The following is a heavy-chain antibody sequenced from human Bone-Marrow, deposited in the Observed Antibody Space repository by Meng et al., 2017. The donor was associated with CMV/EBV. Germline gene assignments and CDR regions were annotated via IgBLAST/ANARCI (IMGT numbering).Heavy chain of an antibody. J-gene: IGHJ3*01. V-gene: IGHV3-74*01. CDR3: VREMWSNDV. Sequence: GESLKISCAASGFTFSSYWMHWVRQAPGKGLVWVSRINSDGSSTSYADSVKGRFTISRDNAKNTLYLQMNSLRVEDTAAYYCVREMWSNDVWGRGTMVTVSS. CDR2: INSDGSST. D-gene: IGHD3-3*01. CDR1: GFTFSSYW.